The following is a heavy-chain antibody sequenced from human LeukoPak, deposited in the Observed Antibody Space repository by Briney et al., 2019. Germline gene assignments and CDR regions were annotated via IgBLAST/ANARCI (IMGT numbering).Heavy chain of an antibody. CDR3: ARGEGWIQLWADYYGMDV. CDR2: INPNSGGT. V-gene: IGHV1-2*04. Sequence: VSVKVSCKASGYTFTGYYMHWVRQAPGQGLEWMGWINPNSGGTNYAQKFQGWVTMTRDTSISTAYMELSRLRSDDTAVYYCARGEGWIQLWADYYGMDVWGKGTTVTVSS. CDR1: GYTFTGYY. D-gene: IGHD5-18*01. J-gene: IGHJ6*04.